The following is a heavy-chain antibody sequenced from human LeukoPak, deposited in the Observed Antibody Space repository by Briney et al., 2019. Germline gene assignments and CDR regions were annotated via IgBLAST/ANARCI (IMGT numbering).Heavy chain of an antibody. CDR3: ARGGESRAVAVTGMGY. V-gene: IGHV3-74*01. D-gene: IGHD6-19*01. CDR1: GFTFSTYW. J-gene: IGHJ4*02. CDR2: INTDGSST. Sequence: GGSLRLSCAASGFTFSTYWMHWVRQAPGKGLVWVSRINTDGSSTSYADSVKGRFTISRDNAKNTLYLQMNSLRAEDTAVYYCARGGESRAVAVTGMGYWGQGTLVTVSS.